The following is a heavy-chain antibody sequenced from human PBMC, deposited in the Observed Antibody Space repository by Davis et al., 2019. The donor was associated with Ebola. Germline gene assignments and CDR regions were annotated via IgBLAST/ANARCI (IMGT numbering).Heavy chain of an antibody. J-gene: IGHJ6*02. D-gene: IGHD6-13*01. V-gene: IGHV1-46*01. CDR2: INPSGGST. CDR3: ARDGQLVHYYYYYGMDV. CDR1: GYTFTSYY. Sequence: AASVKVSCKASGYTFTSYYMHWVRQAPGQGLEWMGIINPSGGSTSYAQKFQGRVTMTRDTSTSTVYMELSSLRSEDTAVYYCARDGQLVHYYYYYGMDVWGQGTTVTVSS.